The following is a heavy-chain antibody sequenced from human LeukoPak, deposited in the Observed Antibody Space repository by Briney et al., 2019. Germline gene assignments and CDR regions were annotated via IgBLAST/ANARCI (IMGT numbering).Heavy chain of an antibody. V-gene: IGHV5-51*01. CDR2: IYPGDSDT. D-gene: IGHD2-15*01. Sequence: GESLKISCKGSEYSFTSYWIGWVRQMPGKGLEWMGIIYPGDSDTRYSPSFQGQVTISADKSISTAYLQWSSLKASDTAMYYCARQITYCSGGSCYSVGWFDPWGQGTLVTVSS. CDR1: EYSFTSYW. CDR3: ARQITYCSGGSCYSVGWFDP. J-gene: IGHJ5*02.